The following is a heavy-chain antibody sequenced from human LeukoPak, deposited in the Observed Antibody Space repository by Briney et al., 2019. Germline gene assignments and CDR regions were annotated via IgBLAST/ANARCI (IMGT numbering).Heavy chain of an antibody. CDR1: GFTVITND. CDR3: ARDRLGDYDHSGYYDK. V-gene: IGHV3-11*01. Sequence: PGGSLRLSCAASGFTVITNDMTWVRQAPGKGLEWVSYICDSGRTIYYADSVKGRFTISRDNAKNSVYLQMNNLRAEDTAVYYCARDRLGDYDHSGYYDKWGQGTLVTVSS. D-gene: IGHD3-22*01. J-gene: IGHJ4*02. CDR2: ICDSGRTI.